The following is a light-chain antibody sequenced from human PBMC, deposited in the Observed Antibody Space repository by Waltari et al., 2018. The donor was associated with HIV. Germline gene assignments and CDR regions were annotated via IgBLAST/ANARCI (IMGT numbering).Light chain of an antibody. CDR1: SSNVGTGYD. V-gene: IGLV1-40*01. Sequence: QSVLTQPPSVSGAPGQRVTISCTGSSSNVGTGYDVHWYQQLPGTAPKLLIYGYTRRPAGVPERCGGSKAGTAASLAISGLLAEDEADYYCQSYDSSLSDGVFGGGTKLSVL. CDR2: GYT. J-gene: IGLJ3*02. CDR3: QSYDSSLSDGV.